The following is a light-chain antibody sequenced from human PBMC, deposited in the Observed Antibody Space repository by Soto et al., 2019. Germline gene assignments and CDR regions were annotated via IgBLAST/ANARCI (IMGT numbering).Light chain of an antibody. CDR3: QQYNEWPSLT. V-gene: IGKV3-15*01. CDR2: GAS. CDR1: QTISNN. J-gene: IGKJ4*01. Sequence: EIVITQAPATLSVSPGERATLSCRASQTISNNLAWYQQKPGQVHRLLIYGASTRANRIPARFSGSGSGTEFTLTISSLQSEDFAVYYCQQYNEWPSLTLGGGTKVDIK.